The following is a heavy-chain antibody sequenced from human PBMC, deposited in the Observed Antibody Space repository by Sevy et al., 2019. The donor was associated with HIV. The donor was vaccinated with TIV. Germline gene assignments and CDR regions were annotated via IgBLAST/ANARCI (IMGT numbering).Heavy chain of an antibody. D-gene: IGHD6-13*01. Sequence: GGSLRLSCTASGFTFSSYTINWVRQAPGKGLEWVSSISSDSGYKYNADSVKGRFTISRDKAKNSLYLQMNSLRAEDTAVSYCARVPIIAADGLYYFDYWGQGTLVTVSS. V-gene: IGHV3-21*01. J-gene: IGHJ4*02. CDR3: ARVPIIAADGLYYFDY. CDR1: GFTFSSYT. CDR2: ISSDSGYK.